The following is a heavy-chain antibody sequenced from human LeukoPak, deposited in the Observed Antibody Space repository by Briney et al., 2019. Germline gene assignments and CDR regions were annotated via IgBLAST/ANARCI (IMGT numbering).Heavy chain of an antibody. J-gene: IGHJ4*02. D-gene: IGHD5-18*01. CDR1: GFAFCNYA. CDR3: ARDSVLGDTAMAVDY. V-gene: IGHV3-23*01. CDR2: ISGSGGST. Sequence: PGGSLRLSCAASGFAFCNYAMSWVRQAPGKGLEWVSGISGSGGSTYYADSVKGRFTISRDNAKNTLYLQMNSLRAEDTAVYYCARDSVLGDTAMAVDYWGQGTLVTVSS.